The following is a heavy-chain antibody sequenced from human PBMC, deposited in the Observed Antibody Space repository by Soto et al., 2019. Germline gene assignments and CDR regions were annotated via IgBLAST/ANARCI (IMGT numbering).Heavy chain of an antibody. CDR2: ISYDGSNK. J-gene: IGHJ6*02. CDR3: AKDSPHYDFWSGYRNYYYYGMDV. Sequence: PGGSLRLSCAASGFTFSSYGMHWVRQAPGKGLEWVAVISYDGSNKYYADSVKGRFTISRDNSKNTLYLQMNSLRAEDTAVYYCAKDSPHYDFWSGYRNYYYYGMDVWGQGPTVPVSS. V-gene: IGHV3-30*18. D-gene: IGHD3-3*01. CDR1: GFTFSSYG.